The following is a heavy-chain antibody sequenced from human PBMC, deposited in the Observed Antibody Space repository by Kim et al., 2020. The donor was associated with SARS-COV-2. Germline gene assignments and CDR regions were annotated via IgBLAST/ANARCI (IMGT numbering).Heavy chain of an antibody. CDR2: IYWDEDK. CDR1: GFSLSTSGVG. Sequence: SGPTLVNPTQTLTLTCTLSGFSLSTSGVGVGWIRQPPGKALDWLGIIYWDEDKRYSPSLESRLTISRDTSKNQVVLRMTNMDPVDTATYYCVYNKDGYNGDAFDIWGQGTTVSVSS. CDR3: VYNKDGYNGDAFDI. J-gene: IGHJ3*02. V-gene: IGHV2-5*02. D-gene: IGHD5-12*01.